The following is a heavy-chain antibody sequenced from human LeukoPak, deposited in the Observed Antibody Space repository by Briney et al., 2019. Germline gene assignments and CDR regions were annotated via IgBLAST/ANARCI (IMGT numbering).Heavy chain of an antibody. D-gene: IGHD4/OR15-4a*01. CDR3: ARRAGAYSHPYDY. V-gene: IGHV3-23*01. CDR1: RFTFSSYG. CDR2: ISGSGGST. J-gene: IGHJ4*02. Sequence: GGSLRLSCAASRFTFSSYGMSWVRQAPGKGLEWVSAISGSGGSTYYADSVKGRFTISRDNSKNTLFLQMNSLRAEDTAVYYCARRAGAYSHPYDYWGQGTLVTVSS.